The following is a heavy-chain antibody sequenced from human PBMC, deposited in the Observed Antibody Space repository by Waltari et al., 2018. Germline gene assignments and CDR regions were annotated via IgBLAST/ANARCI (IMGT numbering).Heavy chain of an antibody. D-gene: IGHD6-19*01. CDR1: GDTFSIDY. CDR2: VDPEDGET. Sequence: EVQLLQSGAELKEPGTTVRISGKVSGDTFSIDYIHWVQQAPGKGLRWMGLVDPEDGETIYADNFQGRVTISADTSTDTAFMELSSLRSEDTAVFYCATALGDSSSASRPFDFWGQGTMITVSS. J-gene: IGHJ3*01. CDR3: ATALGDSSSASRPFDF. V-gene: IGHV1-69-2*01.